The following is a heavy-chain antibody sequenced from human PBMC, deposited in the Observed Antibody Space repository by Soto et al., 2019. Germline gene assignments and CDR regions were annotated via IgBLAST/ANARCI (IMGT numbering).Heavy chain of an antibody. D-gene: IGHD4-4*01. CDR3: AREKWLQFYFYYGLDV. V-gene: IGHV3-7*01. CDR2: IKQSGTEK. CDR1: GFSFNSYW. Sequence: GGSLRLSCVGSGFSFNSYWMTWVRQAPGKGLEWVANIKQSGTEKFYVDSVKGRFTISRDNAKNSLFLEMNSLRVEDTGVYYCAREKWLQFYFYYGLDVWGQGTTVTVSS. J-gene: IGHJ6*02.